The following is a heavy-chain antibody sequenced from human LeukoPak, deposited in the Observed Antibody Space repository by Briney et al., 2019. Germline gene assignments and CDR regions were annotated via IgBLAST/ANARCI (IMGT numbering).Heavy chain of an antibody. CDR3: ARDPGSGWYNWFDP. V-gene: IGHV1-18*01. D-gene: IGHD6-19*01. J-gene: IGHJ5*02. Sequence: ASVKVSCKASGYTFTSYGVSWVRQAPGQGLEWMGWISAYNGNTNYAQKLQGRVTMTTDTSTSTAYMELRSLRSDDTAVYYCARDPGSGWYNWFDPWGQGTLVTVSS. CDR1: GYTFTSYG. CDR2: ISAYNGNT.